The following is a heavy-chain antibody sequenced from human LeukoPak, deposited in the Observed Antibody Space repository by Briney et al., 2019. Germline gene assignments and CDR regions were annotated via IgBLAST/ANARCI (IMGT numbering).Heavy chain of an antibody. J-gene: IGHJ4*02. CDR3: ARGGALRYFEWFSAY. CDR1: GYNFTNYY. V-gene: IGHV1-46*01. CDR2: MNPSGDTT. Sequence: GASVKVSCKTSGYNFTNYYMHWVRQAPGHGLEWMGIMNPSGDTTTYAEKFQGRVTMTRDTSTSTVYMELSSLRSEDTAVYYCARGGALRYFEWFSAYWGQGTLVTVPS. D-gene: IGHD3-9*01.